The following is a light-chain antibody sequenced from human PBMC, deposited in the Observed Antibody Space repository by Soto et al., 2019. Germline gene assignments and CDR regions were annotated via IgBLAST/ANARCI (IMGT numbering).Light chain of an antibody. V-gene: IGLV2-8*01. CDR1: SSDIGTYDY. CDR2: EVS. CDR3: CSYGGGSNFYV. Sequence: SLWEAVAISCTRTSSDIGTYDYVSWYQHLPDKAPKLIIYEVSKRPSGVPDRFSGSKSGNTASLTVSGLQVEDEGDYSCCSYGGGSNFYVF. J-gene: IGLJ6*01.